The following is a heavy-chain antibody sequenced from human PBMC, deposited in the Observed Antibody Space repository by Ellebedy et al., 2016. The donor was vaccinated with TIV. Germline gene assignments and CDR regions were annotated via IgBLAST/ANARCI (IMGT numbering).Heavy chain of an antibody. V-gene: IGHV3-72*01. Sequence: PSETLSLTCTVSGGSISSYYWSWIRQPPGKGLEWVGRIRNKANSYTTEYAASVKGRFTISRDDSNNALYLQMNSLKTEDTAVYYCARGGVGATFDYWGQGTLVTVSS. CDR1: GGSISSYY. CDR2: IRNKANSYTT. D-gene: IGHD1-26*01. J-gene: IGHJ4*02. CDR3: ARGGVGATFDY.